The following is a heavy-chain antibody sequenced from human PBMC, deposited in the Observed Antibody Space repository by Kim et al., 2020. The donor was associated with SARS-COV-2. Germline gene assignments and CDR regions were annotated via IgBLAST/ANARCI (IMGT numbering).Heavy chain of an antibody. Sequence: YVGSVTGRFAISRDNAKNSLFLQMNSLRVEDTAVYFCARGALFLTGYYDLWGPGILVTVSS. CDR3: ARGALFLTGYYDL. J-gene: IGHJ5*02. V-gene: IGHV3-7*04. D-gene: IGHD3-9*01.